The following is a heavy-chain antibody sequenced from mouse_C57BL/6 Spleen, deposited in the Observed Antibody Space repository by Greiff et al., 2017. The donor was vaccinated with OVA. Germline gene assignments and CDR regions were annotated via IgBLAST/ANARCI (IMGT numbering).Heavy chain of an antibody. D-gene: IGHD4-1*01. CDR2: IYPGSGST. CDR1: GYTFTSYW. J-gene: IGHJ1*03. Sequence: QVQLQQSGAELVKPGASVKMSCKASGYTFTSYWITWVKQRPGQGLEWIGDIYPGSGSTNYNEKFKSKATLTVDTSSSTAYMQLSSLTSEDSAVYYCAKGGGGLTYWYFDVWGTGTTVTVSS. CDR3: AKGGGGLTYWYFDV. V-gene: IGHV1-55*01.